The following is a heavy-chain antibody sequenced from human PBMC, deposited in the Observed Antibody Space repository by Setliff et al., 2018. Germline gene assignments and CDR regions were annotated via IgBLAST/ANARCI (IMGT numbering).Heavy chain of an antibody. V-gene: IGHV1-8*01. CDR2: MNPTSGNT. CDR3: ARDRPSHTSDYYYSIPFDY. CDR1: GYTFTSYD. J-gene: IGHJ4*02. Sequence: GASVKVSCKASGYTFTSYDINWVRQATGQGLEWMGWMNPTSGNTGYAQKFQGRVTMTRNTSISTAYMELSSLRSEDTAVYYCARDRPSHTSDYYYSIPFDYWGRGTLVTVSS. D-gene: IGHD3-22*01.